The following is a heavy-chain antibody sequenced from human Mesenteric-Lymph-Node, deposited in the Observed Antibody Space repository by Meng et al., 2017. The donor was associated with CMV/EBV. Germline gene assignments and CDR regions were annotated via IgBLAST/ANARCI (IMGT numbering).Heavy chain of an antibody. CDR3: AKVALGYCTSTSCYWFDP. Sequence: TFSSYDMSWVRQAPGRGLEWVSAISGSGGGTFYADSVKGRFTISRDNSKNTLYLQMNSLRAEDTAIYYCAKVALGYCTSTSCYWFDPWGQGTLVTVSS. CDR1: TFSSYD. J-gene: IGHJ5*02. D-gene: IGHD2-2*01. CDR2: ISGSGGGT. V-gene: IGHV3-23*01.